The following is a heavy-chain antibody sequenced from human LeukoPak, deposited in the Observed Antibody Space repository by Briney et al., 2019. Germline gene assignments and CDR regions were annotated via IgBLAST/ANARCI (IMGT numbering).Heavy chain of an antibody. CDR1: GGSLNNYN. CDR3: ARGPDNSSGLRYCQH. V-gene: IGHV4-34*01. Sequence: SETLSLTCAVYGGSLNNYNWTWVRQPPGKGLEWIGEINHSGSASYIPSLKSRVTLSVDTSKNQLSLKLSSVTAADTAVYYCARGPDNSSGLRYCQHWAGGTLVTVSS. CDR2: INHSGSA. J-gene: IGHJ1*01. D-gene: IGHD6-19*01.